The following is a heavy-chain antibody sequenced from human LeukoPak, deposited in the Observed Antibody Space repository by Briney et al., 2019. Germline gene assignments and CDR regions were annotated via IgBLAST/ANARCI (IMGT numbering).Heavy chain of an antibody. D-gene: IGHD5-18*01. CDR2: IYYSGST. Sequence: SETLSLTCTVSGGSISSYYWSWIRQPPGKGLEWIGYIYYSGSTNYNPSLKSRVTISVDTSKNQFSLKLSSVTAADTAVYYCARDSYGDYYFDYWGQGTLVTVSS. CDR1: GGSISSYY. CDR3: ARDSYGDYYFDY. J-gene: IGHJ4*02. V-gene: IGHV4-59*12.